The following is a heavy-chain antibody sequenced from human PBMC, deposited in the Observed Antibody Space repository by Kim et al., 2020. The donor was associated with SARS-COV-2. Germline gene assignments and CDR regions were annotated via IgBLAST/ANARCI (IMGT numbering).Heavy chain of an antibody. D-gene: IGHD2-2*03. Sequence: GGSLRLSCAASGFTVSSNYMSWVRQAPGKGLEYISLTYSGGSTHYADSVKGRFTISRDNSKNTLYLQMNSLRAEDTAVYYCSRVSDGCDYWGQGTLVTVSS. CDR2: TYSGGST. V-gene: IGHV3-53*01. CDR3: SRVSDGCDY. J-gene: IGHJ4*02. CDR1: GFTVSSNY.